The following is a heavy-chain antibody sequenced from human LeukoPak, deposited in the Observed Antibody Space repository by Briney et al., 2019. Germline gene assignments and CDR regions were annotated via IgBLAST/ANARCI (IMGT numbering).Heavy chain of an antibody. D-gene: IGHD3-3*01. CDR2: ISWNSGSI. V-gene: IGHV3-9*01. Sequence: PGGSLRLSCAASGFTFDDYAMHWVRQAPGKGLEWVSGISWNSGSIGYADSVKGRFTISRDNAKNSLYLQMNSLRAEDTALYYCAKDMGVTIRLYGMDVWGQGTTVTVSS. J-gene: IGHJ6*02. CDR1: GFTFDDYA. CDR3: AKDMGVTIRLYGMDV.